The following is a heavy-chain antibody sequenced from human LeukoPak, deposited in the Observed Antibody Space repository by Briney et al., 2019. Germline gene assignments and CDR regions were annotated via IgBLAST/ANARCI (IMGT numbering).Heavy chain of an antibody. V-gene: IGHV3-23*01. D-gene: IGHD3-16*01. CDR2: IIDNGYIT. CDR3: AELGGQEVHNYYVAV. J-gene: IGHJ6*03. CDR1: GFTFSSYA. Sequence: GGSLRLSCAASGFTFSSYAMSWVRQAPGKGLEWVSGIIDNGYITYYANSVRGRFTISRDNSKNTLFLQMNSLRAEDTAVYYCAELGGQEVHNYYVAVWGKGTTVAVSS.